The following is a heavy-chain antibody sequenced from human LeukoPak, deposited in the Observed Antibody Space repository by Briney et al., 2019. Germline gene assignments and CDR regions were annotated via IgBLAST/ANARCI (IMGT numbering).Heavy chain of an antibody. Sequence: SSVKVSCKASGGTFSSYTISWVRQAPGQGLEWMGRIIPILGIANYAQKFQGRVTITADKSTSTAYMELSSLRSEDTAVYYCARDPGYSSSWTTIDPWGQGTLVTVSS. J-gene: IGHJ5*02. D-gene: IGHD6-13*01. CDR1: GGTFSSYT. CDR2: IIPILGIA. CDR3: ARDPGYSSSWTTIDP. V-gene: IGHV1-69*04.